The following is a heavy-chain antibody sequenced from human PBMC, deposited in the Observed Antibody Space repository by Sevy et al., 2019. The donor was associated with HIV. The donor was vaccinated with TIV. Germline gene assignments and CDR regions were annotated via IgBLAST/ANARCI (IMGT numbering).Heavy chain of an antibody. V-gene: IGHV3-23*01. D-gene: IGHD5-18*01. J-gene: IGHJ4*02. CDR1: GFTFTNYD. CDR2: ISTSGRST. Sequence: GGSLRLSCAASGFTFTNYDISWVRQAPGRGLEWVSGISTSGRSTYYADSVKGRFTISRDNSKNTLYLQMNSLRAEDTAVYYCATPRSSWRQFWLQDYWGQGTLVTVSS. CDR3: ATPRSSWRQFWLQDY.